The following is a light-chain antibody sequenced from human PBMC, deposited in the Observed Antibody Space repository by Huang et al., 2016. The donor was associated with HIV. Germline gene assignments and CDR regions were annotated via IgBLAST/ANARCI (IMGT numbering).Light chain of an antibody. CDR1: QSVSSY. Sequence: EIVLTQSPATLSLSPGERATLSCRASQSVSSYLACYQQKPGQAPRLLIYDASNRATGIPARFSGSGSGTDFTLTFSSLEPEDFAVYYCQQRSNWPPTFGGGTKVEIK. CDR3: QQRSNWPPT. V-gene: IGKV3-11*01. J-gene: IGKJ4*01. CDR2: DAS.